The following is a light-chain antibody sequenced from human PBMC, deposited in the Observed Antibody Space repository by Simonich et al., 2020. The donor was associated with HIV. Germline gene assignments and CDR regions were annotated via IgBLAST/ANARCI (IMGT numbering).Light chain of an antibody. J-gene: IGKJ2*01. CDR2: WAS. CDR3: QQYYSTPPT. Sequence: DIVMTQSPDSLAVSLGERATINCKSSQSVLYSSNNKNYFAWYQQKPGPPPKLLIYWASTRESGVPDRFSGSGSGTDFTLTISSLQAEDVAVYYCQQYYSTPPTFGQGTKLEIK. V-gene: IGKV4-1*01. CDR1: QSVLYSSNNKNY.